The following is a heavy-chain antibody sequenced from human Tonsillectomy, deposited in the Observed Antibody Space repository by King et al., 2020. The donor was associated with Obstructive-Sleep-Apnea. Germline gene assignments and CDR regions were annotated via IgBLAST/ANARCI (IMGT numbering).Heavy chain of an antibody. CDR2: IRYDGSNK. CDR1: GFSFNNYG. V-gene: IGHV3-30*02. CDR3: ATLNGTKSGAFDF. Sequence: VQLVESGGGVVQPGRSLRLSCVASGFSFNNYGMHWVRQIPGKGLEWVTFIRYDGSNKEYADSVKGRFTISRDNSKNTLYVQMNSLRTEDTAVYYCATLNGTKSGAFDFWGQRTMVTVPS. J-gene: IGHJ3*01. D-gene: IGHD1-20*01.